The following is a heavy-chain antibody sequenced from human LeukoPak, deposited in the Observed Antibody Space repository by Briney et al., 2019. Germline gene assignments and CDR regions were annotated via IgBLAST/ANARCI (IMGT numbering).Heavy chain of an antibody. Sequence: GGSLRLSCAASGFTVSSNYMSWVRQAPGEGLEWVSVIYSGGSTYYADSVKGRFTISRDNSKNTLYLQMNSLRAEDTAVYYCARKKYSSSFYFDYWGQGTLVTVSS. CDR3: ARKKYSSSFYFDY. CDR1: GFTVSSNY. V-gene: IGHV3-53*01. CDR2: IYSGGST. D-gene: IGHD6-6*01. J-gene: IGHJ4*02.